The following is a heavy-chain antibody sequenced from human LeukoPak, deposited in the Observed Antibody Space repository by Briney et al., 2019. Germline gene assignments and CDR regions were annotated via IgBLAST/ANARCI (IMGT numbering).Heavy chain of an antibody. D-gene: IGHD1-14*01. J-gene: IGHJ4*02. CDR3: ARDLTGFDY. V-gene: IGHV3-30*03. CDR2: ISYDGSNK. CDR1: GFTFSSYG. Sequence: GGSLRLSCAASGFTFSSYGMHWVRQAPGKGLEWVAVISYDGSNKYYADSVKGRFTISRKNTLYLQMNSLRAEDTAVYYCARDLTGFDYWGQGTLVTVSS.